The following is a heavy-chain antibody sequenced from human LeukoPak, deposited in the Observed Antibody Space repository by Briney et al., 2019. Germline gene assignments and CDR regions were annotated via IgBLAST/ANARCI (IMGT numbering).Heavy chain of an antibody. CDR1: GFTFSNAW. Sequence: GGSLRLSCAASGFTFSNAWMSWLRQTPGKGREGFGRIKSKTDGGTTDYAAPVKGRFTISRDDSKNTLYLQMNRLKTEDTAVYYCTTVMVRGCWGQGTLVTVSS. V-gene: IGHV3-15*01. CDR2: IKSKTDGGTT. CDR3: TTVMVRGC. J-gene: IGHJ4*02. D-gene: IGHD3-10*01.